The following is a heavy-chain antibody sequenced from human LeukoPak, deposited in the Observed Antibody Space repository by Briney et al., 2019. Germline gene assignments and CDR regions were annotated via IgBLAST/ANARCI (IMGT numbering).Heavy chain of an antibody. D-gene: IGHD6-19*01. J-gene: IGHJ3*02. CDR1: GGSISSSSYY. V-gene: IGHV4-39*07. Sequence: SETLPLTCTVSGGSISSSSYYWGWIRQPPGKGLEWIGSIYYSGSTYYNPSLKSRVTISVDTSKNQFSLKLSSVTAADTAVYYCARDQSSGSDAFDIWGQGTMVTVSS. CDR3: ARDQSSGSDAFDI. CDR2: IYYSGST.